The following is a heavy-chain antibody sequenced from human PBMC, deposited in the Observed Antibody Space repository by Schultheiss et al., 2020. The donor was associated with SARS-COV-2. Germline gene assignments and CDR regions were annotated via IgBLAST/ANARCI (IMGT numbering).Heavy chain of an antibody. CDR1: GGSFSGYY. V-gene: IGHV4-34*01. D-gene: IGHD4-11*01. CDR2: INHSGST. Sequence: SETLSLTCAVYGGSFSGYYWSWIRQPPGKGLEWIGEINHSGSTNYNPSLKSRVTISVDTSKNQFSLKLSSVTAADTAVYYCARAPTVTTDRPGDYWGQGTLVTVSS. CDR3: ARAPTVTTDRPGDY. J-gene: IGHJ4*02.